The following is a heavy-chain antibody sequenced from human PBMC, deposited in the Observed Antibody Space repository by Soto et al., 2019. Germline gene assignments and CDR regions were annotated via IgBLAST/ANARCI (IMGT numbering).Heavy chain of an antibody. V-gene: IGHV4-59*01. CDR3: VRAGPGYSSDY. J-gene: IGHJ4*02. Sequence: SETLSLTCTVSGGSISSYYWSWIRQPPGKGLELIGYIYYSGSTNYSPSLKSRVTISLDTSKNRFSLKLNSVTAADTAVYYCVRAGPGYSSDYWGQGTLVTVSS. CDR1: GGSISSYY. CDR2: IYYSGST. D-gene: IGHD3-9*01.